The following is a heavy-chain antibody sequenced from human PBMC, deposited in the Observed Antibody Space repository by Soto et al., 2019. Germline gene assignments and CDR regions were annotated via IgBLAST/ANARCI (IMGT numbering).Heavy chain of an antibody. CDR3: AHSTYYDYGDYGTSVDAFDI. V-gene: IGHV4-61*01. J-gene: IGHJ3*02. D-gene: IGHD4-17*01. Sequence: SETLSLTCTVSGGSVSSGSYYWSWIRQPPGKGLEWIGYIYYSGSTNYNPSLKSRVTISVDTSKNQFSLKLSSVTAADTAVYYCAHSTYYDYGDYGTSVDAFDIWGQGTMVTVSS. CDR2: IYYSGST. CDR1: GGSVSSGSYY.